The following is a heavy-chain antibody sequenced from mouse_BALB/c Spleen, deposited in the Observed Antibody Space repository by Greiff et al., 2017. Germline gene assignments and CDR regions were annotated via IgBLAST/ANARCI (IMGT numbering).Heavy chain of an antibody. D-gene: IGHD1-1*01. CDR2: IRNKANGYTT. CDR3: ARDRDYGSSPAWFAY. CDR1: GFTFTDYY. Sequence: EVKLVESGGGLVQPGGSLRLSCATSGFTFTDYYMSWVRQPPGKALEWLGFIRNKANGYTTEYSASVKGRFTISRDNSQSILYLQMNTLRAEDSATYYCARDRDYGSSPAWFAYWGQGTLVTVSA. V-gene: IGHV7-3*02. J-gene: IGHJ3*01.